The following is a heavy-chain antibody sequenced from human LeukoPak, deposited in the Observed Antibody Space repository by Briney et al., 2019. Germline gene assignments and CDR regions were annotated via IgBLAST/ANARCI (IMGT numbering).Heavy chain of an antibody. CDR2: ISAYNGNT. CDR3: ARESHCSSTSCYINY. J-gene: IGHJ4*02. D-gene: IGHD2-2*02. V-gene: IGHV1-18*01. Sequence: ASVKVSCKASGYTFTSYGISWVRQAPGHGLEWMGWISAYNGNTNYAQKLQGRVTMTTDTSTSTAYMELRSLRSDDTAVYYCARESHCSSTSCYINYWGQGTLVTVSS. CDR1: GYTFTSYG.